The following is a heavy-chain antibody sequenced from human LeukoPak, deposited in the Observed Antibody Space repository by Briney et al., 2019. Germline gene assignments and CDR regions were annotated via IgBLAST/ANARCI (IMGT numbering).Heavy chain of an antibody. V-gene: IGHV1-69*06. CDR2: IIPIFGTA. Sequence: SVKVSCKASGGIFSSYAISWVRQAPGQGLEWMGRIIPIFGTANYAQKFQGRVTITADKSTSTAYMELSSLRSEDTAVYYCASYDSSGSNFDYWGQGALVTVSS. CDR1: GGIFSSYA. CDR3: ASYDSSGSNFDY. J-gene: IGHJ4*02. D-gene: IGHD3-22*01.